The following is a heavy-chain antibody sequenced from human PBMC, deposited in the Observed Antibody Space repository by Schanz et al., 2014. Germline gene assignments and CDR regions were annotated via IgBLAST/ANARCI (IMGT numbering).Heavy chain of an antibody. V-gene: IGHV3-66*01. CDR3: ARDQYYFGSGNPFDI. CDR2: IYSGVST. CDR1: GFIVSSTY. D-gene: IGHD3-10*01. J-gene: IGHJ3*02. Sequence: EVQLVESGGDLVQPGGSQRLSCAASGFIVSSTYMTWVRQAPGKGLEWVSIIYSGVSTYYADSVKGRFTISRDNSKNTVYLQMNTLRAEDTAVYYCARDQYYFGSGNPFDIWGQGTMVTVSS.